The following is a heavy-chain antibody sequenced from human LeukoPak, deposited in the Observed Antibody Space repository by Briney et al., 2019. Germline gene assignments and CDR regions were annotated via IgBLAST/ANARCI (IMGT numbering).Heavy chain of an antibody. CDR1: GYTFTTYG. V-gene: IGHV1-18*01. CDR2: ISSYNGNT. CDR3: ARTPSLVVVTVFDY. D-gene: IGHD2-21*02. J-gene: IGHJ4*02. Sequence: ASVKVSCKASGYTFTTYGISWVRQAPGQGLEWMGWISSYNGNTNYAQKLQGRVTMTTDTSTSTAYMELRSLRSDDTAVYYCARTPSLVVVTVFDYRGQGTLVTVSS.